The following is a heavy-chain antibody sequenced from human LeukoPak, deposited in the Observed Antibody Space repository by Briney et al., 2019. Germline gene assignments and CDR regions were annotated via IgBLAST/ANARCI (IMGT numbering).Heavy chain of an antibody. CDR2: IRYDGSNK. D-gene: IGHD3-3*01. V-gene: IGHV3-30*02. Sequence: GGSLRLSCAASGFTFSSYGMHWVRQAPGKGLEWVAFIRYDGSNKYYADSVKGRFTISRDNSKNTLYLQMNSLRAEDTAVYYCAKDDDFWSGVDYWGQGTLVTVSS. CDR3: AKDDDFWSGVDY. J-gene: IGHJ4*02. CDR1: GFTFSSYG.